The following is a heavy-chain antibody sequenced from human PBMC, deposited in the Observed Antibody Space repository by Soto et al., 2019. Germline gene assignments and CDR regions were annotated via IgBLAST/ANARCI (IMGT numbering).Heavy chain of an antibody. D-gene: IGHD3-16*01. Sequence: GGSLRLSCAASGFTFSSYWMSWVRQAPGKGLEWVAALSYDGSEAYYGDSVRGRFTISRDNSKNTVFLEMNNLRTEDTAVYYCAKDQLRLGENLDFWGQGTLVTVSS. V-gene: IGHV3-30*18. CDR2: LSYDGSEA. J-gene: IGHJ4*02. CDR1: GFTFSSYW. CDR3: AKDQLRLGENLDF.